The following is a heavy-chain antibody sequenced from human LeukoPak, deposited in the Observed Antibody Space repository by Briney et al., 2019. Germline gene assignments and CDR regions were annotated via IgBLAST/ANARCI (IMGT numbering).Heavy chain of an antibody. D-gene: IGHD3-10*01. CDR2: IYTSGST. J-gene: IGHJ5*02. CDR1: GGSISSYY. V-gene: IGHV4-4*07. Sequence: SETLSLTCTVSGGSISSYYWSWIRQPAGKGLEWIGRIYTSGSTNYNPSLKSRVTMSVDTSKNQFSLKLSSVTAADTAVYYCASEGLWFGELPWFDPWGQGTLVTVSS. CDR3: ASEGLWFGELPWFDP.